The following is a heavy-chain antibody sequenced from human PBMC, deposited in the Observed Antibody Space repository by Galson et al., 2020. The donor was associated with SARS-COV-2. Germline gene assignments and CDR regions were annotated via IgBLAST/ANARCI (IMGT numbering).Heavy chain of an antibody. Sequence: SGPTLVKPTQTLTLTCTFSGFSLSTSGMCVTWIRQPPGKALEWLALIDWGDDKYYNTSLKTRLTISKDTSKNQVVLTMTNMDPVDTATYYCARIITSSTYQKYNWFDPWGQGTRVTVSS. CDR2: IDWGDDK. V-gene: IGHV2-70*01. CDR1: GFSLSTSGMC. D-gene: IGHD3-10*01. CDR3: ARIITSSTYQKYNWFDP. J-gene: IGHJ5*02.